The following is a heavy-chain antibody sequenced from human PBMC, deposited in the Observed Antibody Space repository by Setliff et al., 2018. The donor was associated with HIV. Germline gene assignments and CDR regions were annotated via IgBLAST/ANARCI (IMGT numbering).Heavy chain of an antibody. V-gene: IGHV4-38-2*01. D-gene: IGHD5-12*01. CDR1: GCSISNGYY. Sequence: SETLSLTCALSGCSISNGYYWGWIRQPSGKGLEWIGSIYHSGSTFYNPSLKSRVTISLDTSKNQFSLNLRSVTAADTAVYYCARGDGYRGNDAYYDSGMDFWGQGTLVTVSS. CDR2: IYHSGST. J-gene: IGHJ4*02. CDR3: ARGDGYRGNDAYYDSGMDF.